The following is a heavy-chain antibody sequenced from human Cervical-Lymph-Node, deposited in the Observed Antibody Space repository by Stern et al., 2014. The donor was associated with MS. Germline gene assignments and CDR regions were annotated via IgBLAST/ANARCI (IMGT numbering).Heavy chain of an antibody. CDR1: GGSISSGDYY. CDR2: IYYSGST. CDR3: AREGPRTGTLVY. V-gene: IGHV4-30-4*01. Sequence: VQLVESGPGLVKPSQTLSLTCTVSGGSISSGDYYWRWIRQPPGKGLEWIGYIYYSGSTYSNPSIKSRVTISVDTSKNQFSLKLSSVTAADTAVYYCAREGPRTGTLVYWGQGTLVTVSS. J-gene: IGHJ4*02. D-gene: IGHD3/OR15-3a*01.